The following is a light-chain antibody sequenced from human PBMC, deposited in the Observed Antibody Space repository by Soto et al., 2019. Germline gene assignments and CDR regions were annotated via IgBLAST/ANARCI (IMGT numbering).Light chain of an antibody. V-gene: IGLV1-44*01. J-gene: IGLJ2*01. CDR1: SSNIGSNT. CDR2: SNN. Sequence: QSVLTQPPSASGTPGQRVTISCSGSSSNIGSNTVNWYQQLPGTAPKLLIYSNNQRPSGVPDRFSGSKSGTSASLAISGLQSEDEADDYCAAVEDGLNVYVVFGGGTKLTVL. CDR3: AAVEDGLNVYVV.